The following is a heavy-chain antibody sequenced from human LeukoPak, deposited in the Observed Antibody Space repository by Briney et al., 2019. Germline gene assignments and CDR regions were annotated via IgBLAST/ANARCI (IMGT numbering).Heavy chain of an antibody. Sequence: ASVKVSCKASGYTFTSYGISWVRQAPGQGLEWMGWISAYNGNTNYAQKLQGRVTMTTDTFTSTAYMELRSLRSDYTAVYYCARDCSSTSCYSVWFDPWGQGTLVTVSS. CDR2: ISAYNGNT. CDR1: GYTFTSYG. J-gene: IGHJ5*02. D-gene: IGHD2-2*01. CDR3: ARDCSSTSCYSVWFDP. V-gene: IGHV1-18*01.